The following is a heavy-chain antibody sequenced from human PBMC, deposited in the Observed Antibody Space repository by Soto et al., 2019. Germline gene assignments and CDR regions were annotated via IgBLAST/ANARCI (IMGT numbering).Heavy chain of an antibody. CDR1: GYTFTSYA. Sequence: QVQLVQSGAEVKKPGASVKVSCKASGYTFTSYAMHWVRQAPGQRLEWMGWINAGNGNTKYSQKFQGRVTITRDTSASTAYMELSSLRSDDTAVYYCARDGLAVAPERSYWGQGTLVTVSS. D-gene: IGHD6-19*01. V-gene: IGHV1-3*01. CDR3: ARDGLAVAPERSY. CDR2: INAGNGNT. J-gene: IGHJ4*02.